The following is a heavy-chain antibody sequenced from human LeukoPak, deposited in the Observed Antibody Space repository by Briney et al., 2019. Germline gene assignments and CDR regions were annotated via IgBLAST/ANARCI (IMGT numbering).Heavy chain of an antibody. CDR3: ARGRSYYGAYYFDY. Sequence: PSETLSLTCTVSGGSISSSSYYWGWIRQPPGKGLEWIGSIYYSGSTYYNPSLKSRVTISVDTSKNQFSLKLSSVTAADTAVYYCARGRSYYGAYYFDYWGQGTLVTVSS. D-gene: IGHD1-26*01. J-gene: IGHJ4*02. CDR2: IYYSGST. V-gene: IGHV4-39*07. CDR1: GGSISSSSYY.